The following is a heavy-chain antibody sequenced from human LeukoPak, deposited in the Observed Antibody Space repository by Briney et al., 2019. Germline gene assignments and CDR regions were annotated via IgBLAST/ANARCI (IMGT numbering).Heavy chain of an antibody. V-gene: IGHV4-34*01. CDR1: GGSFSGYY. Sequence: PSETLSLTCAVYGGSFSGYYWSWIRQPPGKGLEWIGEINHSGSTNYNPSLKSRVTISVDTSKNQFSLKLSSVTAADTAVYYCARGLVGNYYYYYMDVWGKGTTVTASS. CDR2: INHSGST. D-gene: IGHD7-27*01. J-gene: IGHJ6*03. CDR3: ARGLVGNYYYYYMDV.